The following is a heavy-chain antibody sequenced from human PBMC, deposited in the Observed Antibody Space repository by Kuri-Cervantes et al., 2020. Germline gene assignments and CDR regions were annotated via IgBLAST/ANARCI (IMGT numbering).Heavy chain of an antibody. V-gene: IGHV3-9*01. CDR2: ISWNSGSI. J-gene: IGHJ4*02. CDR3: AKHAGSWNYDFSYFDY. D-gene: IGHD1-7*01. Sequence: SMKISCAASGFTFDDYAMHWVRQAPGKGLEWVSGISWNSGSIGYADSVKGRITISRDNAKNSLYLRMNSLRAEDTALYYCAKHAGSWNYDFSYFDYWGQGTLVTVSS. CDR1: GFTFDDYA.